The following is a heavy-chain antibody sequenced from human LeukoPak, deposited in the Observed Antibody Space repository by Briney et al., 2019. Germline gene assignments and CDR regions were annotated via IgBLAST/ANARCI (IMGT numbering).Heavy chain of an antibody. CDR3: ARAHAGNYDFWSGYYGDNWFDP. J-gene: IGHJ5*02. Sequence: ASVKVSCKASGYTFTGYYMHWVRQAPGQGLEWMGWINPNSGGTNYAQKFQGRVTMTRDTSISTAYMELSRLRSDDTAVYYCARAHAGNYDFWSGYYGDNWFDPWGQGTLVTVSS. CDR1: GYTFTGYY. D-gene: IGHD3-3*01. CDR2: INPNSGGT. V-gene: IGHV1-2*02.